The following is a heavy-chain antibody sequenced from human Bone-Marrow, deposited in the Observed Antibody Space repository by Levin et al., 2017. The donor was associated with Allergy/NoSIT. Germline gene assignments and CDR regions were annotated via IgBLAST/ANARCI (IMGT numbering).Heavy chain of an antibody. Sequence: GESLKISCKGSGYSFTSYWIGWVRQMPGKGLEWMGIIYPGDSDTRYSPSFQGQVTISADKSISTAYLQWSSLKASDTAMYYCARHNTAMVLNHWYFDLWGRGTLVTVSS. CDR3: ARHNTAMVLNHWYFDL. V-gene: IGHV5-51*01. J-gene: IGHJ2*01. CDR2: IYPGDSDT. D-gene: IGHD5-18*01. CDR1: GYSFTSYW.